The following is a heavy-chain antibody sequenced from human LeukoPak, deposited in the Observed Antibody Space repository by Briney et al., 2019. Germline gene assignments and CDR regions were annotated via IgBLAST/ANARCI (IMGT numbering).Heavy chain of an antibody. CDR3: ASSLRPEDIVATLLPRKYNLSSGWYLSSWYYYGMDV. V-gene: IGHV1-2*02. Sequence: GASVKVSCKASGYTFTGYYMHWVRQAPGRGLEWMGWINPNSGGTNYAQKFQGRVTMTRDTSISTAYMELSRLRSDDTAVYYCASSLRPEDIVATLLPRKYNLSSGWYLSSWYYYGMDVWGQGTTVTVSS. J-gene: IGHJ6*02. D-gene: IGHD5-12*01. CDR1: GYTFTGYY. CDR2: INPNSGGT.